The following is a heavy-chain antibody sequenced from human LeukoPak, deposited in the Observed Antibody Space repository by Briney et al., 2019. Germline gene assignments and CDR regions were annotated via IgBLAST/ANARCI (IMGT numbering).Heavy chain of an antibody. Sequence: GASVKVPCKASGYTFTSYDINWVRQATGQGLEWMGWMNPNSGNTGYAQKLQGRVTMTTDTSTSTAYMELRSLRSDDTAVYYCARGRPYYYDSSGYLFDYWGQGTLVTVSS. CDR3: ARGRPYYYDSSGYLFDY. CDR2: MNPNSGNT. V-gene: IGHV1-8*01. J-gene: IGHJ4*02. CDR1: GYTFTSYD. D-gene: IGHD3-22*01.